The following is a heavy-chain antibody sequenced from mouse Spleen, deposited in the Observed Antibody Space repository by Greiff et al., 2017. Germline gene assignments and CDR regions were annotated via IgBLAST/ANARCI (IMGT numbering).Heavy chain of an antibody. CDR3: ARQSYGYWYFDV. J-gene: IGHJ1*03. Sequence: EVQRVESGGGLVQPGGSLKLSCAASGFTFSDYYMYWVRQTPEKRLEWVAYISNGGGSTYYPDTVKGRFTISRDNAKNTLYLQMSRLKSEDTAMYYCARQSYGYWYFDVWGTGTTVTVSS. D-gene: IGHD1-1*01. CDR2: ISNGGGST. CDR1: GFTFSDYY. V-gene: IGHV5-12*01.